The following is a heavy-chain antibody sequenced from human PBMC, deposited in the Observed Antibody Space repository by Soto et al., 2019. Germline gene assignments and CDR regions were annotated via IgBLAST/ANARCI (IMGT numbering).Heavy chain of an antibody. CDR1: GGSTSSSSYY. D-gene: IGHD3-10*01. J-gene: IGHJ5*02. CDR3: ARLLWFGELSAPWFDP. CDR2: IYYSGST. Sequence: SETLSLTCTVSGGSTSSSSYYWGWIRQPPGKGLEWIGSIYYSGSTYYNPSLKSRVTISVDTSKNQFSLKLSSVTAADTAVYYCARLLWFGELSAPWFDPWGQGTLVTVS. V-gene: IGHV4-39*01.